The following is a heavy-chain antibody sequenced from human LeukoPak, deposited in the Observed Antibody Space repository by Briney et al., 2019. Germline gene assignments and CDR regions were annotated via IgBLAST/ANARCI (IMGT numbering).Heavy chain of an antibody. D-gene: IGHD5-12*01. CDR3: ARHKTDTVAVEG. Sequence: GASVKVSCKASGGTFSSYAISWVRQAPGQGLEWMGRIIPILGIANYAQKFQGRVTITADKSTSTAYMELSSLRSEDTAVYYCARHKTDTVAVEGWGQGTLVTVSS. V-gene: IGHV1-69*04. CDR1: GGTFSSYA. J-gene: IGHJ4*02. CDR2: IIPILGIA.